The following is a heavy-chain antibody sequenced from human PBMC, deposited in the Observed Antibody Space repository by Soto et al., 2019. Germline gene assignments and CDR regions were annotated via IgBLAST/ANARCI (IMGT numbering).Heavy chain of an antibody. CDR3: ARGGGDYYYYYMDV. CDR2: IYYSGST. Sequence: PSETLSLTCTVSGGSISSGGYYWSWIRQHPGKGLEWIGYIYYSGSTYYNPSLKSRVTISVDTSKNQFSLKLSSVTAADTAVYYCARGGGDYYYYYMDVWGKGTTVTVSS. D-gene: IGHD3-16*01. CDR1: GGSISSGGYY. J-gene: IGHJ6*03. V-gene: IGHV4-31*03.